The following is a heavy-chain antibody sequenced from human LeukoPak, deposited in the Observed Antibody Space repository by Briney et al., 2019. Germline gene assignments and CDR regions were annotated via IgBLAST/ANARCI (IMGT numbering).Heavy chain of an antibody. Sequence: PSETLSLTCTVSGGSISSYYWSWIRQPPGKGLEWIGYIYYSGSTNYNPSLKSRVTISVDTSKNQFSLKLSSVTAADTAVYYCARVPRIRDYVWGSYRSYFDYWGQGTLVTVSS. CDR1: GGSISSYY. CDR2: IYYSGST. D-gene: IGHD3-16*02. CDR3: ARVPRIRDYVWGSYRSYFDY. J-gene: IGHJ4*02. V-gene: IGHV4-59*12.